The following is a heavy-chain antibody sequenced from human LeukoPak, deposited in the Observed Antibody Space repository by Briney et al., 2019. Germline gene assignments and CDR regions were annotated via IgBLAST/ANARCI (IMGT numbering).Heavy chain of an antibody. CDR1: GGTFSSYA. CDR2: VIPIFGTA. Sequence: ASVKVSCKASGGTFSSYAISWVRQAPGQGLEWMGVVIPIFGTANYAQKFQGRVTITADESTSTAYMELNSLRSEDTAVYYCARGTPSGYSSGWYYYFDYWGQGTLVTVSS. D-gene: IGHD6-19*01. CDR3: ARGTPSGYSSGWYYYFDY. J-gene: IGHJ4*02. V-gene: IGHV1-69*13.